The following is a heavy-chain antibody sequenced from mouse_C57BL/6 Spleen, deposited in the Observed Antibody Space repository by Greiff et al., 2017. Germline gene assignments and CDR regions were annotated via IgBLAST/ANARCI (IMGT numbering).Heavy chain of an antibody. CDR2: IDPNSGGT. CDR1: GYTFTSYW. J-gene: IGHJ4*01. V-gene: IGHV1-72*01. CDR3: ARDGDDGYYYAMDY. D-gene: IGHD2-3*01. Sequence: QVQLQQPGAELVKPGASVKLSCKASGYTFTSYWMHWVKQRPGRGLEWIGRIDPNSGGTKYNEKFKGKATLTVDKPSSTAYMQRSSLTSEDSAVYYCARDGDDGYYYAMDYWGQGTSVTVSS.